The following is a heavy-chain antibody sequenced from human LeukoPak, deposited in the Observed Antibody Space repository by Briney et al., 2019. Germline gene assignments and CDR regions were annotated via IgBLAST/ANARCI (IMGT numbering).Heavy chain of an antibody. J-gene: IGHJ4*02. CDR3: ARDSHCCGDCYSFDY. D-gene: IGHD2-21*02. Sequence: ASVKVSCKASGYTFTGYYMHWVRQAPGQGLEWMGWINPNSGGTNYAQKFQGRVTMTRDTSISTAYMELSRLRSDDTAVYYCARDSHCCGDCYSFDYWGQGTLVTVSS. CDR1: GYTFTGYY. CDR2: INPNSGGT. V-gene: IGHV1-2*02.